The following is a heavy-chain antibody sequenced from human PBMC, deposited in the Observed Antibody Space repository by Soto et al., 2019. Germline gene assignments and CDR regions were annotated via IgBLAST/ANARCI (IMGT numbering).Heavy chain of an antibody. V-gene: IGHV1-8*01. CDR3: ARGAGRSVGGSCCVGWFDP. D-gene: IGHD2-15*01. CDR2: MNPNSGNT. J-gene: IGHJ5*02. CDR1: GYTFTSYD. Sequence: ASVKVSCKASGYTFTSYDINWVRQATGQGLEWMGWMNPNSGNTGYAQKFQGRVTMTRNTSISTAYMELSSLRSEDTAVYYCARGAGRSVGGSCCVGWFDPWGQGTLVTVSS.